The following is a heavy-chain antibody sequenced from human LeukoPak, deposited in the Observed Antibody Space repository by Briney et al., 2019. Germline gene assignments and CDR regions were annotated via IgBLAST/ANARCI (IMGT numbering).Heavy chain of an antibody. CDR1: GFTFSSYG. J-gene: IGHJ4*02. CDR2: IWYDGSNK. D-gene: IGHD2/OR15-2a*01. CDR3: AKKGFRVDFDY. V-gene: IGHV3-33*06. Sequence: QPGRSLRLSCAASGFTFSSYGMHWVRQAPGKGLEWVAVIWYDGSNKYYADSVKGRFTISRDNSKNTLYLQMNSLRAEDTAVYYCAKKGFRVDFDYWCQGTLVTVSS.